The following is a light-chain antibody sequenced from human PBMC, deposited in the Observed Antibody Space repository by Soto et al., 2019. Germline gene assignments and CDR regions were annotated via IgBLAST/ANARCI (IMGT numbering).Light chain of an antibody. J-gene: IGKJ3*01. CDR3: QQYGSTFT. CDR1: QTITTS. V-gene: IGKV3-20*01. CDR2: AAS. Sequence: LTQSPGTLSLSPGETATLYCRASQTITTSLAWYQQKPGQAPRLLIYAASSRATGIPDRFSGSGSGTDFTLTISGLEHEDFAVYYCQQYGSTFTFGPGTKVDIK.